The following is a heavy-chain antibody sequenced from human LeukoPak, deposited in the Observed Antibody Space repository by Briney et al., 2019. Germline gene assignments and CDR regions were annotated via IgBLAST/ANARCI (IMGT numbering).Heavy chain of an antibody. CDR2: INPNSGGT. V-gene: IGHV1-2*02. Sequence: ASVKVSCKASGYTITGYYMHWVRQAPGQGLEWMGWINPNSGGTNYAQKFQGRVTMTRDTSISTAYMELSRLRSDDTAVYYCASSYYYGSGSYPYYYYGMDVWGQGTTVTVSS. J-gene: IGHJ6*02. D-gene: IGHD3-10*01. CDR1: GYTITGYY. CDR3: ASSYYYGSGSYPYYYYGMDV.